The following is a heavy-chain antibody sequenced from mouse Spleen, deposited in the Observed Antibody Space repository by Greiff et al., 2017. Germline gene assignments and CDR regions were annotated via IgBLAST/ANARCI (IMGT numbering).Heavy chain of an antibody. CDR3: ARGDEEVYFDY. J-gene: IGHJ2*01. Sequence: EVKLMESGGGLVKPGGSLKLSCAASGFTFSSYAMSWVRQTPEKRLEWVATISSGGSYTYYPDSVKGRFTISRDNAKNTLYLQMSSLRSEDTAMYYCARGDEEVYFDYWGQGTTLTVSS. V-gene: IGHV5-9-1*01. CDR1: GFTFSSYA. CDR2: ISSGGSYT.